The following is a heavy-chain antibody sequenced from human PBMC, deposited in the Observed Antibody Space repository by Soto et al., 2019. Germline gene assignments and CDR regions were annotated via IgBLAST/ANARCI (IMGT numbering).Heavy chain of an antibody. CDR3: AKDVAARGIGS. V-gene: IGHV3-23*01. Sequence: EVQVLESGGALVQPGGSLRLSCAASGFTFRKHAMTWVRQAPGQGLEYVSSITASGSATFYAASVRGRFAISRDNAKSTLYLQMSSLRAEDTALYYCAKDVAARGIGSWGQGTLGTVSS. CDR2: ITASGSAT. D-gene: IGHD3-22*01. CDR1: GFTFRKHA. J-gene: IGHJ5*02.